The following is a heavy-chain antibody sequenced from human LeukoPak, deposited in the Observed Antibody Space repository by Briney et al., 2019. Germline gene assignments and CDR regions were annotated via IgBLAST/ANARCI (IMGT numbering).Heavy chain of an antibody. CDR2: ISGSGGST. CDR1: GFTFSSYA. Sequence: GGSLRLSCAASGFTFSSYAMSWVRQAPGRGLEWVSAISGSGGSTYYADSVKGRFTISRDNSKNTLYLQMNSLRAEDTAVYYCAKGPGVMVRGVSGPYGMDVWGQGTTVTVSS. J-gene: IGHJ6*02. D-gene: IGHD3-10*01. CDR3: AKGPGVMVRGVSGPYGMDV. V-gene: IGHV3-23*01.